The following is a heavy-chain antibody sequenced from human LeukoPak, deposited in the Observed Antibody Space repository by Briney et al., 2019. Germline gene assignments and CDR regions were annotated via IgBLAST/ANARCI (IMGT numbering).Heavy chain of an antibody. Sequence: GGSLRLSCAASGFTFSSYWMSWVRQAPGKGLEWVANIKQDGSEKYYVDSVKGRFTISRDNAKNSLYLQMNSLRAEDTALYYCARSHYYYDSSAAAFDIWGQGTMVTVSS. D-gene: IGHD3-22*01. CDR2: IKQDGSEK. CDR1: GFTFSSYW. CDR3: ARSHYYYDSSAAAFDI. J-gene: IGHJ3*02. V-gene: IGHV3-7*03.